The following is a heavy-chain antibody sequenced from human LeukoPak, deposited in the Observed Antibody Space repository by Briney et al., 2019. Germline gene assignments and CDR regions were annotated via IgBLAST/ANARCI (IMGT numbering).Heavy chain of an antibody. CDR2: IYTSGST. CDR3: ARGTPTWGSSGNAFDI. D-gene: IGHD7-27*01. V-gene: IGHV4-59*10. Sequence: SETLSLTCAVYGGSFSGYYWSWIRQPAGKGLEWIGRIYTSGSTNYNPSLKSRVTISVDTSKNQFSLKLSSVTAADTAVYYCARGTPTWGSSGNAFDIWGQGTMVTVSS. CDR1: GGSFSGYY. J-gene: IGHJ3*02.